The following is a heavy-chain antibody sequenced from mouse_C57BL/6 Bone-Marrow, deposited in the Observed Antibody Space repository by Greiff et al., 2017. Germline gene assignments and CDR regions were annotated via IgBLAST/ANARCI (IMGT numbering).Heavy chain of an antibody. CDR1: GFNIKDDY. CDR3: TTLDGYYLYYFDY. J-gene: IGHJ2*01. D-gene: IGHD2-3*01. V-gene: IGHV14-4*01. Sequence: EVHLVESGAELVRPGASVKLSCTASGFNIKDDYMHWVKQRPEQGLEWIGWIDPENGDTEYASKFQGKATITADTSSNTAYLQLSSLTSEDTAVYYCTTLDGYYLYYFDYWGQGTTLTVSS. CDR2: IDPENGDT.